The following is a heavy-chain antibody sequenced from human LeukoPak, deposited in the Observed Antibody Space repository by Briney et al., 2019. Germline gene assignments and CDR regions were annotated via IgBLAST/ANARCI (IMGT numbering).Heavy chain of an antibody. CDR2: ISGSGGST. J-gene: IGHJ4*02. Sequence: GGSLRLSCAASGFTFSNYAMTWVRQAPGKGLEWVSVISGSGGSTYYADSVKGRFTISRDNSKNTLYLQMNSLRAEDTAVYYCAKGSYYDFWSGYLDYWGQGTLVTVSS. CDR3: AKGSYYDFWSGYLDY. CDR1: GFTFSNYA. V-gene: IGHV3-23*01. D-gene: IGHD3-3*01.